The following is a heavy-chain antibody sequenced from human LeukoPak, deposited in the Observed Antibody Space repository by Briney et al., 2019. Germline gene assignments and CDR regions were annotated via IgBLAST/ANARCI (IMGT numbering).Heavy chain of an antibody. CDR3: ARDRRCSGGSCYTDY. Sequence: SETLSLTCAVYGGSFSGYYWSWIRQPPGKGLEWIGEINHSGSTNYNPSLKSRVTISVDTSKNQFSLKLSSVTAADTAVYYCARDRRCSGGSCYTDYWGQGTLVTVSS. V-gene: IGHV4-34*01. CDR2: INHSGST. CDR1: GGSFSGYY. J-gene: IGHJ4*02. D-gene: IGHD2-15*01.